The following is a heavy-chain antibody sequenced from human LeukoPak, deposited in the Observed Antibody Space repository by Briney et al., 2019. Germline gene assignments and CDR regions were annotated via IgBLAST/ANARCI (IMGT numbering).Heavy chain of an antibody. J-gene: IGHJ4*02. CDR3: ASRSYSGYEY. Sequence: ASVKVSCKASGGTFSSYAISWVRQAPGQGLEWMGGIIPIFGTANYAQKFQGRVTITADKSTSTVYMELSSLRSEDTAVYYCASRSYSGYEYWGQGTLVTVSS. V-gene: IGHV1-69*06. D-gene: IGHD5-12*01. CDR1: GGTFSSYA. CDR2: IIPIFGTA.